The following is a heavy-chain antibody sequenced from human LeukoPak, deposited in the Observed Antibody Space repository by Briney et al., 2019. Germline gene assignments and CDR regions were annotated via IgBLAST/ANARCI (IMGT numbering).Heavy chain of an antibody. CDR1: GGSFSGYY. D-gene: IGHD3-16*02. V-gene: IGHV4-34*01. Sequence: SETLSLTCAVYGGSFSGYYWSWIRQPPGKGLEWIGEINHSGSTNYNPSFKSRVTISVDTSKNQFSLKLSSVTAADTAVYYCARLVVWGSYRPDYWGQGTLVTVSS. CDR2: INHSGST. CDR3: ARLVVWGSYRPDY. J-gene: IGHJ4*02.